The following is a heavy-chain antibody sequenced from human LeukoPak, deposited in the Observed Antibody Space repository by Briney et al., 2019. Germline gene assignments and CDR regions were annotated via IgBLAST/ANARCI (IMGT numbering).Heavy chain of an antibody. Sequence: GGSLRLSCAASGFTFSSYSMNWVRQAPGKGLEWVSYISSSSSTIYYADSVKGRFTISRDNAKNSLYLQMNSLRAEDTAVYYCARDSVLSGYDSNSPNWFDPWGQGTLVTVSS. CDR3: ARDSVLSGYDSNSPNWFDP. J-gene: IGHJ5*02. D-gene: IGHD5-12*01. CDR1: GFTFSSYS. CDR2: ISSSSSTI. V-gene: IGHV3-48*01.